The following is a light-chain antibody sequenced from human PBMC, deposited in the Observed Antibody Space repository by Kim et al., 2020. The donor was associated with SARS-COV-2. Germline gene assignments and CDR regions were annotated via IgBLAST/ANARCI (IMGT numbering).Light chain of an antibody. CDR2: QDS. CDR1: GLGDKF. J-gene: IGLJ1*01. V-gene: IGLV3-1*01. Sequence: VSPGQTARITCSGDGLGDKFACWYRQRPGQSPVLLIYQDSKRPSGISERFSGSSSGNTATLTISGTQAIDEGDYYCQAWDTSTTGIFGTGTKVTVL. CDR3: QAWDTSTTGI.